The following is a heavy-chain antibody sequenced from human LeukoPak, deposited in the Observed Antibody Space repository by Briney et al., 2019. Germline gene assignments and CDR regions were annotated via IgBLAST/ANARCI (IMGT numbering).Heavy chain of an antibody. D-gene: IGHD3-10*01. Sequence: SETLSLTCAVSGYSISSGYYWGWIRQPPGKGLEWIGSIYHSGSTYYNPSLKSRVTISVDTSKNQFSLKLSSVTAADTAVYYCASRVYYYGSGSHYSWFDPWGQGTLVTVSS. CDR2: IYHSGST. CDR3: ASRVYYYGSGSHYSWFDP. CDR1: GYSISSGYY. V-gene: IGHV4-38-2*01. J-gene: IGHJ5*02.